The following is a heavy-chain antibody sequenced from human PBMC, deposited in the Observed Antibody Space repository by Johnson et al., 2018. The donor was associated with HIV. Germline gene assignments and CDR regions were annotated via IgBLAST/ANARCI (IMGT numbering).Heavy chain of an antibody. CDR3: AREGDGYNYDAFDI. CDR1: GFTFSSYW. CDR2: INSDGSST. Sequence: VQLVESGGGLVQPGGSLRLSCAASGFTFSSYWMHWVRQAPGKGLVWVSRINSDGSSTSYADSVKGRFTISRDNAKNTLYLQMNSLRAVDTAVYYCAREGDGYNYDAFDIWGQGTMVTVSS. J-gene: IGHJ3*02. D-gene: IGHD5-24*01. V-gene: IGHV3-74*01.